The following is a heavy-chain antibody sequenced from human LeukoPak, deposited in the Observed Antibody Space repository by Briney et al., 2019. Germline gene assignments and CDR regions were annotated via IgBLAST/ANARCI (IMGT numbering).Heavy chain of an antibody. D-gene: IGHD1-14*01. J-gene: IGHJ4*02. CDR3: ARVSYRALDY. Sequence: GGSLRLSCAASGFTFSSNWMSWVRQAPGKGLEWVAHINQDGSERYYVDSMEGRFPISRDNAKNSLYLQMNSLRAEDTAVYYCARVSYRALDYWGQGTLVTVSS. V-gene: IGHV3-7*01. CDR1: GFTFSSNW. CDR2: INQDGSER.